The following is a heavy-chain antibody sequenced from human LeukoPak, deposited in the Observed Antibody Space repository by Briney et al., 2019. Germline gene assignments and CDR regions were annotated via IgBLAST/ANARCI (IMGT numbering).Heavy chain of an antibody. D-gene: IGHD6-13*01. CDR1: GGSISSYC. CDR2: IYTSGST. J-gene: IGHJ6*02. Sequence: PSETLSLTCTVSGGSISSYCWTWIRQPAGKGLEWIGRIYTSGSTNYNPSLKSRVTMSVDTSNNQFSLNLSSVTAADTAVYYCARQMIAAGKNYYGMDVWGQGTTVTVSS. V-gene: IGHV4-4*07. CDR3: ARQMIAAGKNYYGMDV.